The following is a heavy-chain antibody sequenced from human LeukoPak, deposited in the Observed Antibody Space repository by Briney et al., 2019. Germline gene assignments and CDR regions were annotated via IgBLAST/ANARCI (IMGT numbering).Heavy chain of an antibody. CDR2: INPSGGST. CDR3: ARGYYYDSSGYHHFDY. D-gene: IGHD3-22*01. V-gene: IGHV1-46*01. CDR1: GYTFTSYY. J-gene: IGHJ4*02. Sequence: GASVKVSCKASGYTFTSYYMHWVRRAPGQGLEWMGIINPSGGSTSYAQKFQGRVTMTRDTSTSTVYMELSSLRSEDTAVYSCARGYYYDSSGYHHFDYWGQGTLVTVSS.